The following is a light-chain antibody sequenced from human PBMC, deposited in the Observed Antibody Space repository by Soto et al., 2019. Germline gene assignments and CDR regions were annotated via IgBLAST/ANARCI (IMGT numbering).Light chain of an antibody. CDR1: QTVNGY. J-gene: IGKJ2*01. Sequence: EIVLTQSPATLSLSPGERATLSCRASQTVNGYLAWYQHKLGQAHRLLIYDTSNRATGVPARFSGSGSGTDVTLTISRLEPEESAVYYCQQRYVWPSFGQGTKLEIK. CDR3: QQRYVWPS. CDR2: DTS. V-gene: IGKV3-11*01.